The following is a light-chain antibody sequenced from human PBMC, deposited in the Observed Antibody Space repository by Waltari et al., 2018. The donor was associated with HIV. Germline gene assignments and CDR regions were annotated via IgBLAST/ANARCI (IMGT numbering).Light chain of an antibody. CDR2: AAS. CDR1: QSVSSIY. CDR3: QQYSSSPRT. V-gene: IGKV3-20*01. Sequence: EIVLTQSPGPLSLSQVERATLSCRASQSVSSIYLAWYQQKPGQTPRLLSYAASSRATGIPDRISGSRSGTDFTLTINRLEPEDFAVYYCQQYSSSPRTFGQGTKVEIK. J-gene: IGKJ1*01.